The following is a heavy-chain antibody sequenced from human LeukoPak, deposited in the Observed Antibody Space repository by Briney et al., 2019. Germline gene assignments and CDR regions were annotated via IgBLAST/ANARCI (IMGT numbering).Heavy chain of an antibody. CDR2: ISSSGSTI. D-gene: IGHD3-22*01. J-gene: IGHJ4*02. CDR3: ARDYYDSSGPLDY. CDR1: GFTFSDYY. Sequence: GGSLRLSCAASGFTFSDYYMSWIRQAPGKGLEWVSYISSSGSTIYYADSVKGRFTLSRDNAKNSLYLQMNSLRAEDTAVYYCARDYYDSSGPLDYWGQGTLVTVSS. V-gene: IGHV3-11*04.